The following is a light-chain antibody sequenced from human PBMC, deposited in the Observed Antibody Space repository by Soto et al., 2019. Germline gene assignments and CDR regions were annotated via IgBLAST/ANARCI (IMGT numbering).Light chain of an antibody. J-gene: IGKJ1*01. CDR3: QQYGSSVRT. CDR1: QSVNSGS. Sequence: DIALTQSPGTLSLSPGDRAILSCRASQSVNSGSLAWYQQRPGQAPRPLIYGATIRATGIPDKFSGSGSGTDFTLTISRLEPEDFAVYYCQQYGSSVRTFGQGTKVEIK. V-gene: IGKV3-20*01. CDR2: GAT.